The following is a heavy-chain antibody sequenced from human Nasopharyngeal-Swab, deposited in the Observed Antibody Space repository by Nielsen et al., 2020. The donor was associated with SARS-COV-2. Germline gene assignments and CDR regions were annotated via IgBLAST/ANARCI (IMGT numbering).Heavy chain of an antibody. Sequence: RQAPGKGLEWIGYIYYSGGTYYNPSLKSRVTISVDTPKNQFSLKLSSVTAADTAVYYCARDYYDSSGYYGGFDPWGQGTLVTVSS. CDR3: ARDYYDSSGYYGGFDP. J-gene: IGHJ5*02. D-gene: IGHD3-22*01. V-gene: IGHV4-30-4*01. CDR2: IYYSGGT.